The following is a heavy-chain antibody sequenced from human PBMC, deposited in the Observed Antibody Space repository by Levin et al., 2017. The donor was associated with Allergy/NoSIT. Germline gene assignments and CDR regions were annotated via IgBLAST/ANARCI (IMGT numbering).Heavy chain of an antibody. J-gene: IGHJ4*02. V-gene: IGHV3-23*01. CDR1: GFTFSTYA. D-gene: IGHD1-26*01. CDR2: VSDGGDYT. Sequence: GESLKISCAASGFTFSTYAMNWVRQAPGQGLEWVASVSDGGDYTFYADSVRRRFTISRDNSKNTREGQMNSLRAGDTALYFCTKDDGTAYYSFDSWGQGTLVTVSS. CDR3: TKDDGTAYYSFDS.